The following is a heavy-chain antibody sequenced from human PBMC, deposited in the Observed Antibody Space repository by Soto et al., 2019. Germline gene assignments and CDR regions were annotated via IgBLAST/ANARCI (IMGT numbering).Heavy chain of an antibody. CDR1: GFTFSDYY. Sequence: GSLRLSCAASGFTFSDYYMSWIRQAPGKGLEWVSYISSSGSTIYYADSVKGRFTISRDNAKNSLYLQMNSLRAEDTAVYYCARPLVVVVAATRYYYYGMDVWGQGTTVTVSS. D-gene: IGHD2-15*01. V-gene: IGHV3-11*01. CDR2: ISSSGSTI. CDR3: ARPLVVVVAATRYYYYGMDV. J-gene: IGHJ6*02.